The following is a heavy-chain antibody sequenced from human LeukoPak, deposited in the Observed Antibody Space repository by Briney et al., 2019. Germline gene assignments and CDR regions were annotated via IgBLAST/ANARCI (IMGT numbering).Heavy chain of an antibody. V-gene: IGHV3-30*04. CDR1: GFTFSSYA. Sequence: GGSLRLSCAASGFTFSSYAMHWVRQAPGKGLEWVAVISYDGSNKYYADSVKGRFTISRDNSKNTLYLQMNSLRAEDTAVYYCARGGSLERTIDYWGQGTLVTVSS. D-gene: IGHD1-1*01. J-gene: IGHJ4*02. CDR2: ISYDGSNK. CDR3: ARGGSLERTIDY.